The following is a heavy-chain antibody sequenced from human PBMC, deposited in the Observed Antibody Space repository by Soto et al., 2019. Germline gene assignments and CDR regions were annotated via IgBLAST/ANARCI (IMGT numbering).Heavy chain of an antibody. CDR3: AGATYYYDSSGYYYYYYGMDV. CDR1: GFTFSSYE. CDR2: ISSSGSTI. V-gene: IGHV3-48*03. J-gene: IGHJ6*02. D-gene: IGHD3-22*01. Sequence: GGSLRLSCAASGFTFSSYEMNWVRQAPGKGLEWVSYISSSGSTIYYADSVKGRFTISRDNAKNSLYLQMNSLRAEDTAVYYCAGATYYYDSSGYYYYYYGMDVWGQGTTVTVSS.